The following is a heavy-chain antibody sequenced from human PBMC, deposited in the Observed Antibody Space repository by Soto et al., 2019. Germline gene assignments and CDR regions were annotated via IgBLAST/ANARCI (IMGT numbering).Heavy chain of an antibody. V-gene: IGHV3-30*18. CDR1: GFTVRSYG. CDR2: ISYDGSNK. D-gene: IGHD3-22*01. J-gene: IGHJ4*02. Sequence: HGGSLRLSCAASGFTVRSYGMDWVRQAPGKGLEWVAVISYDGSNKYYADSVKGRFTISRDNSKNTLYLQMNSLRAEDTAVYYCAKDFPYYYDSSGYYYGSSFDYWGQGTLVTVSS. CDR3: AKDFPYYYDSSGYYYGSSFDY.